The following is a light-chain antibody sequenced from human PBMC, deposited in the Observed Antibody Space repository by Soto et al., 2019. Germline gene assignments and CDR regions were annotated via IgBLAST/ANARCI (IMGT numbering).Light chain of an antibody. J-gene: IGLJ3*02. V-gene: IGLV2-14*03. CDR3: ISYISSSTNWV. CDR2: DVT. Sequence: QSALTQPASVSGSPGQSITISCTGTSSDVGGYNYVSWYQHHPGKAPKLMIYDVTNRPSGVSSRFSGSKSGNTASLTISGLQAEDEAYYYCISYISSSTNWVFGGGTQLTVL. CDR1: SSDVGGYNY.